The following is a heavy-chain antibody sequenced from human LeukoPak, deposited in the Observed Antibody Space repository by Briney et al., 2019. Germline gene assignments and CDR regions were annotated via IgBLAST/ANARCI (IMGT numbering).Heavy chain of an antibody. D-gene: IGHD6-6*01. V-gene: IGHV1-2*02. CDR2: INPNSGGT. CDR3: ASALYSNSGFDY. Sequence: ASVRVSCKASGYTFTGYYIHWVRQAPGQGLEWMGWINPNSGGTKYAQRFQGRVTMTRDTSISTVYIEVSRLTSDDTAVYYCASALYSNSGFDYWGQGTLVTVSS. J-gene: IGHJ4*02. CDR1: GYTFTGYY.